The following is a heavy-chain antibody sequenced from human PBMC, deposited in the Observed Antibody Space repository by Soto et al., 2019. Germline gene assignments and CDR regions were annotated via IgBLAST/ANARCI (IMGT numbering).Heavy chain of an antibody. J-gene: IGHJ5*02. V-gene: IGHV1-18*01. Sequence: ASSDGPCKTSGYTFSNYGITWVRQAPGQPLEWLGWISLYSDGTNYAQKFQGRVSMTTDTSTTTAYMELRSLRSDDTAVYYCARVVPGAEAWFGPWGQGTLVTVSS. CDR1: GYTFSNYG. CDR2: ISLYSDGT. CDR3: ARVVPGAEAWFGP. D-gene: IGHD2-2*01.